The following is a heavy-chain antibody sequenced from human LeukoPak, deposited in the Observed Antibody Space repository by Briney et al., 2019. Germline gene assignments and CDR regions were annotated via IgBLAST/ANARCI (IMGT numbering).Heavy chain of an antibody. V-gene: IGHV3-23*01. CDR1: GVTFSSYA. CDR3: ANLLSTNSGSGSPFEN. Sequence: GGSLRLSCAASGVTFSSYAMTWVRQASGKGLEWVSAMSGRGVSTYYADSVKGRFTISRDNSRNTLFLRLNSLRAEDTAVYYCANLLSTNSGSGSPFENWCQGTLVTVSS. D-gene: IGHD3-10*01. CDR2: MSGRGVST. J-gene: IGHJ4*02.